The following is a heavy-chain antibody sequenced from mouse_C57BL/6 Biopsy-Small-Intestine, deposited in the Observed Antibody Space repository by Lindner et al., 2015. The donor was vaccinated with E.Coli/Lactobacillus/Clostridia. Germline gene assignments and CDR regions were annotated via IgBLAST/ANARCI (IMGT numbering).Heavy chain of an antibody. CDR3: ARGGIVVQEIYDAFDI. J-gene: IGHJ3*01. D-gene: IGHD2-3*01. Sequence: SVKVSCKASGYTFTSNTMHWVRQAPGQRLEWMGWINTGNGNTEYSQKFQGRVTFTRDTSASTAYMELSSLRSEDTALYYCARGGIVVQEIYDAFDIWGQGTMVTVSS. CDR1: GYTFTSNT. V-gene: IGHV1-66*01. CDR2: INTGNGNT.